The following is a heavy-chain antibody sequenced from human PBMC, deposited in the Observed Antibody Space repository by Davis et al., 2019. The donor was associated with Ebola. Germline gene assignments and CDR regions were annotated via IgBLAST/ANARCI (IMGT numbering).Heavy chain of an antibody. CDR3: ASVPYYYDSSGYFRDY. Sequence: SVKVSCKASGGTFSSYAISWVRQAPGQGLEWMGGIIPIFGTANYAQKFQGRVTITADESTSTAYMELSSLRSDDTAVYYCASVPYYYDSSGYFRDYWGQGTLVTVSS. D-gene: IGHD3-22*01. CDR1: GGTFSSYA. J-gene: IGHJ4*02. CDR2: IIPIFGTA. V-gene: IGHV1-69*13.